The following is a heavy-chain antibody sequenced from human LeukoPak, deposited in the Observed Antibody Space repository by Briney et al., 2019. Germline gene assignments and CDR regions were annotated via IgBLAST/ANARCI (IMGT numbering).Heavy chain of an antibody. CDR3: ARDKHLGFSSGTKYYPYYFDS. CDR1: GGSITASY. V-gene: IGHV4-59*01. J-gene: IGHJ4*02. Sequence: PSETLSLTCTVSGGSITASYWTWVRQPPGKGLEYIGYISNSGSTNYNPSLESRVTISVDTAKNHLSVNLTSVTDADTVVYYCARDKHLGFSSGTKYYPYYFDSWGQGIQVTVSS. D-gene: IGHD2-2*03. CDR2: ISNSGST.